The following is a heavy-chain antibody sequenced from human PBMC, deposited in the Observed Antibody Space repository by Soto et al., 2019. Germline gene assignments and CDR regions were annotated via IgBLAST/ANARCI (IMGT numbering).Heavy chain of an antibody. Sequence: SDTLSLTCTVSGGSINNGDYFWGWIRQPPGKGLEWIGSVYHSGTTNYNPSLKSRVTISVDTSKNQFSLNLRSVTAADTAVYYCAKVVVGAPRHPDFDSWGQGTLVTVSS. CDR3: AKVVVGAPRHPDFDS. CDR2: VYHSGTT. V-gene: IGHV4-39*01. J-gene: IGHJ4*02. D-gene: IGHD2-15*01. CDR1: GGSINNGDYF.